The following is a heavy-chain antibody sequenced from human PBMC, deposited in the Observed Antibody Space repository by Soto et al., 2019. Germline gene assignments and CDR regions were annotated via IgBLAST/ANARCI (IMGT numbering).Heavy chain of an antibody. CDR3: ARGRCGGDCYSVWYYYYGMDV. J-gene: IGHJ6*02. Sequence: QVQLVQSGAEVKKPGSSVKVSCTASGGTFSSYAISWVRQAPGQGLEWMGGIIPIFGTANYAQKFQGRVTITADESTSTAYMELSSLRSEDTAVYYCARGRCGGDCYSVWYYYYGMDVWGQGTTVTVSS. D-gene: IGHD2-21*02. V-gene: IGHV1-69*01. CDR2: IIPIFGTA. CDR1: GGTFSSYA.